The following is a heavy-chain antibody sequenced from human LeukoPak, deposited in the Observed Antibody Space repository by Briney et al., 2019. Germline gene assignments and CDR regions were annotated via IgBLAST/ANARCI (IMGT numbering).Heavy chain of an antibody. Sequence: GGSLRLSCAASGFIFGSYSINWVRQAPGKGLEWVSYISSSGYTIYYADSVKGRFTISRDNAKNSLYLQMNSLRAEDTAVYYCARGQRIAVAGTAWFDPWGQGTLVTVSS. V-gene: IGHV3-48*04. J-gene: IGHJ5*02. CDR3: ARGQRIAVAGTAWFDP. D-gene: IGHD6-19*01. CDR2: ISSSGYTI. CDR1: GFIFGSYS.